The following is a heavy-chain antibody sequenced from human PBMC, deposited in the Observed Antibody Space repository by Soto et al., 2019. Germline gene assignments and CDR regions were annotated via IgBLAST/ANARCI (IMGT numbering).Heavy chain of an antibody. CDR1: GFTFSTYT. Sequence: GGSLRLSCASSGFTFSTYTMNWVRQAPGKGLEWVSSINGRGNYIYYAESVKGRFAISRDNAKNSLYLQMDRLRAEDTALYYCVREDGKVGTNSAFDYWGLGALVTVSS. CDR2: INGRGNYI. D-gene: IGHD1-26*01. V-gene: IGHV3-21*01. CDR3: VREDGKVGTNSAFDY. J-gene: IGHJ4*02.